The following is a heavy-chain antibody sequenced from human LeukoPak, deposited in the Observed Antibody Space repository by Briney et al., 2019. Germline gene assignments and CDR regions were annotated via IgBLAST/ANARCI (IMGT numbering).Heavy chain of an antibody. D-gene: IGHD3-3*01. Sequence: SETLSLTCTVSGGSISSYYWSWIRQPPGKGLEWIGYIYYSGTTHYNPSLQSRVTISVDTSKNQFSLKLSSVTAADTAVYYCARDRRRGFWSGYYNYWGQGTLVTVSS. J-gene: IGHJ4*02. CDR3: ARDRRRGFWSGYYNY. V-gene: IGHV4-59*01. CDR2: IYYSGTT. CDR1: GGSISSYY.